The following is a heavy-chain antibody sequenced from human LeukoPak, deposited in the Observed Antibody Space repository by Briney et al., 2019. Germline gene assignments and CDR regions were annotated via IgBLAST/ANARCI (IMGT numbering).Heavy chain of an antibody. CDR3: ARDGIAVTYYYYYMDV. D-gene: IGHD1-26*01. V-gene: IGHV3-7*01. J-gene: IGHJ6*03. CDR2: IKQDGSEK. CDR1: GFTFSNYW. Sequence: GGSLRLSCAASGFTFSNYWMSWVRQAPGKGLQWVANIKQDGSEKYYVDSVKGRFTISRDNAKKSLYLQMSSLRAEDTAVYYCARDGIAVTYYYYYMDVWGKGTTVTVSS.